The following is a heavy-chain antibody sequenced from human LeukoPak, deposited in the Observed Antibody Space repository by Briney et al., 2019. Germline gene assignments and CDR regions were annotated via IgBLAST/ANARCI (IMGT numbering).Heavy chain of an antibody. CDR2: INPSGGST. J-gene: IGHJ5*02. Sequence: ASVNVSCKASGYTLTDYYMHWVRQAPGQGLEWMGIINPSGGSTSYAQKFQGRVTMTRDTSTSTVYMELSSLRSEDTAVYYCARGYGSAYFWAWFDPWGQGTLVTVSS. V-gene: IGHV1-46*01. CDR3: ARGYGSAYFWAWFDP. CDR1: GYTLTDYY. D-gene: IGHD3-10*01.